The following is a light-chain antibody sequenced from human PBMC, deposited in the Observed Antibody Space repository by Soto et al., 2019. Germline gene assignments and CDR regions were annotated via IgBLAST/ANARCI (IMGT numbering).Light chain of an antibody. CDR3: QKYDSAQT. CDR2: TAS. J-gene: IGKJ1*01. CDR1: QGIGNS. V-gene: IGKV1-27*01. Sequence: DIQMTQSPSSLSASVGDRVTITCRPSQGIGNSLAWYQRKPGTVPKLLIHTASTLQSGVPSRFSGSGSGKDFTLTISSLQPEDVATYYCQKYDSAQTFGPGTKVDIK.